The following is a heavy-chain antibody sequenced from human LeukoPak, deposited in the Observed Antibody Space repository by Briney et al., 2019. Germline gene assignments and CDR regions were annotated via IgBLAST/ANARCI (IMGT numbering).Heavy chain of an antibody. V-gene: IGHV1-18*01. D-gene: IGHD3-22*01. CDR2: ISAYNGNT. J-gene: IGHJ4*02. CDR3: AREGYGDSSPND. CDR1: GYTITSYG. Sequence: GASVKVSCKASGYTITSYGISLVRQAPGQGLEWMGWISAYNGNTNYAQKLQGRVTMTTDASTSTAYMELRSLRSDDTAVYYCAREGYGDSSPNDWGQGTLVTVSS.